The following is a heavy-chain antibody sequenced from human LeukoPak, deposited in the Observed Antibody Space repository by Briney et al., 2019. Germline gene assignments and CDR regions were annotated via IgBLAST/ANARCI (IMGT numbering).Heavy chain of an antibody. Sequence: GASVKVSCKASGYNFTSYGITWVRQAPGQGLEWLGWISTYSVDRNSPQKNQGRLTMTTDTSTSTVYMELRSLRSDDTAVYYCTRDRTYCSSSSCSPAAYWGQGTPVTVSS. CDR3: TRDRTYCSSSSCSPAAY. CDR2: ISTYSVDR. D-gene: IGHD2-2*01. J-gene: IGHJ4*02. V-gene: IGHV1-18*01. CDR1: GYNFTSYG.